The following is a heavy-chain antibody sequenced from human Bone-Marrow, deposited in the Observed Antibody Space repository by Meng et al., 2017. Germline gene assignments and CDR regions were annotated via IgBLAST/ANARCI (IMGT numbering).Heavy chain of an antibody. Sequence: GQLVGLGGGVDKPGSSLRVSGKASGFTFNNYGMHWVRQAPGKGLEWVAVVYYDGSNKNYADSVKGRFTITRDNSKNTVYMQMNSLRAEDTAVYYCASFPLVSYNYWGQGTLVTVSS. V-gene: IGHV3-33*01. D-gene: IGHD1-26*01. CDR3: ASFPLVSYNY. CDR2: VYYDGSNK. CDR1: GFTFNNYG. J-gene: IGHJ4*02.